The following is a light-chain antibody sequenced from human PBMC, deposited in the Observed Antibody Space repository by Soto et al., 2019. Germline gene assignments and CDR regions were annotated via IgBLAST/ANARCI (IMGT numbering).Light chain of an antibody. CDR3: VLYMGTGSVV. Sequence: QTVVTQEPSFSVSRGGTVTLTCGLNSGSVSTNYYPTWYQQTPGQAPRTLIYNTNTRSSGVPDRFSGSIVGNKAALTISGAQADDECDYYCVLYMGTGSVVFGGGTKVTVL. V-gene: IGLV8-61*01. J-gene: IGLJ2*01. CDR1: SGSVSTNYY. CDR2: NTN.